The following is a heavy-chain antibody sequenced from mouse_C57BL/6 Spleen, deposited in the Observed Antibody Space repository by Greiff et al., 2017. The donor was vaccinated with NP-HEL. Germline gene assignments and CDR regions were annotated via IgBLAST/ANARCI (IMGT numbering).Heavy chain of an antibody. D-gene: IGHD2-4*01. CDR1: GYAFSSSW. CDR2: IYPGDGDT. CDR3: ARDYDSGYYFDY. V-gene: IGHV1-82*01. Sequence: VQLQQSGPELVKPGASVKISCKASGYAFSSSWMNWVKQRPGKGLEWIGRIYPGDGDTNYNGKFKGKATLTADKSSSTAYMQLSSLTSEDSAVYFCARDYDSGYYFDYWGQGTTLTVSS. J-gene: IGHJ2*01.